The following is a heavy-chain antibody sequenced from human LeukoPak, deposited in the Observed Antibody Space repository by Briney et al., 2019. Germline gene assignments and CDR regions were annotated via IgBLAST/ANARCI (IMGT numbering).Heavy chain of an antibody. V-gene: IGHV3-74*01. J-gene: IGHJ4*02. CDR2: IDDDGSDT. D-gene: IGHD2-2*01. CDR1: GFTFSNYW. CDR3: ARVRYCSTTSCIKAYFDS. Sequence: GGSLRLSRAASGFTFSNYWMHWVRQVPGKGLVWVSRIDDDGSDTTYADSVKGRFTISRDNAKNTLYLQMNSLRVEDTAVYYCARVRYCSTTSCIKAYFDSWGQGTLVTVSS.